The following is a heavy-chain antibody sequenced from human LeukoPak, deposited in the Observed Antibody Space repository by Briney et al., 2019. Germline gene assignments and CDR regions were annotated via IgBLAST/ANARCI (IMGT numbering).Heavy chain of an antibody. CDR3: ARSSIAVAGTGVEDY. CDR1: GFTFSSYA. Sequence: PRRSLRLSCAASGFTFSSYAMHWVRQAPGKGLEWVAVISYDGSNKYYADSVKGRFTISRDNSKNTLYLQMDSLRAEDTAVYYCARSSIAVAGTGVEDYWGQGTLVTVSS. D-gene: IGHD6-19*01. J-gene: IGHJ4*02. CDR2: ISYDGSNK. V-gene: IGHV3-30-3*01.